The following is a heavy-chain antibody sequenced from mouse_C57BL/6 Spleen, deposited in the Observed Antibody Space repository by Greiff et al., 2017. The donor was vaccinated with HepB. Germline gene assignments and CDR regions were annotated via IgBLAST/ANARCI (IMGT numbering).Heavy chain of an antibody. V-gene: IGHV1-69*01. J-gene: IGHJ3*01. D-gene: IGHD1-1*01. Sequence: QVQLQQPGAELVMPGASVKLSCKASGYTFTSYWMHWVKQRPGQGLEWIGAIDPSDSYTNYNQKFKGKSTLTVDKSSSTAYMQLSSLTSEDAAVYYCARNYGSSSSWFAYWGQGTLVTVSA. CDR3: ARNYGSSSSWFAY. CDR1: GYTFTSYW. CDR2: IDPSDSYT.